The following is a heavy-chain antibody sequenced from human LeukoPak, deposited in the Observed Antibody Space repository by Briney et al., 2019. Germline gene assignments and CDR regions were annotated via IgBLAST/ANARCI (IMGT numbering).Heavy chain of an antibody. D-gene: IGHD7-27*01. V-gene: IGHV4-38-2*01. CDR1: GGSISSGDY. CDR2: IYHSGSS. J-gene: IGHJ3*02. CDR3: ARTGDLYAFDM. Sequence: SETLSLTCAVSGGSISSGDYCGWIRQPPGKGLEWIGTIYHSGSSSYNPSLKSRVTISVDTSKKQFSLKLSSVTAADTAVYYCARTGDLYAFDMWGQGTMVIISS.